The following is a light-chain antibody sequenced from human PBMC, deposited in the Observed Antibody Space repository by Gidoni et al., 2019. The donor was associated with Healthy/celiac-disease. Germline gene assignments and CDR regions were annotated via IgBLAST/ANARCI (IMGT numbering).Light chain of an antibody. CDR3: QKYNSAPWT. CDR1: QGISNY. J-gene: IGKJ1*01. Sequence: DIQMTPSPSSLSASVADRVTITCRASQGISNYLAWYQQKPGKVPKLLIYSASTLQSGVPSRFIGSGSGTDFTFTISSLQPEDVATYYCQKYNSAPWTFGQGTKVEIK. CDR2: SAS. V-gene: IGKV1-27*01.